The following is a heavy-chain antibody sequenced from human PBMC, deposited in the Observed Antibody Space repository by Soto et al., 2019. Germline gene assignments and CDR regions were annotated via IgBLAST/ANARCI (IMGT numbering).Heavy chain of an antibody. CDR3: ARHRIAAALDY. J-gene: IGHJ4*02. Sequence: QVQLQESGPGLVKPSETLSLTCTVSGGSISSYYWSWIRQPPGKGLEWIGYIYYSGNTNYNPSLKSXXTXPXRTPKNQFSLKLSSVTAADTAVSYCARHRIAAALDYWGQGTLVTVSS. CDR1: GGSISSYY. CDR2: IYYSGNT. D-gene: IGHD6-13*01. V-gene: IGHV4-59*08.